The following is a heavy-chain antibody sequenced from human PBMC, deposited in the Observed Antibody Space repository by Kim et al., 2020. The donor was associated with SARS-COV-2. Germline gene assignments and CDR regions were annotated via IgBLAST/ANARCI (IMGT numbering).Heavy chain of an antibody. D-gene: IGHD4-4*01. Sequence: YAQKFQGGGTITADESTSTAYMELSSLRSEDTAVYYCARARTVTSNWFDPWGQGTLVTVSS. V-gene: IGHV1-69*01. CDR3: ARARTVTSNWFDP. J-gene: IGHJ5*02.